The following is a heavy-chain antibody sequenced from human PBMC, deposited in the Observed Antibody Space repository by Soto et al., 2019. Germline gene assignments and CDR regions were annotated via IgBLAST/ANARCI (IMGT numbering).Heavy chain of an antibody. V-gene: IGHV1-8*01. D-gene: IGHD3-3*01. CDR2: MNPNSGNT. CDR3: ASGATIFGVVIIGGEYFQH. Sequence: ASVKVSCKASGYTFTSYDINWVRQATGQGLEWMGWMNPNSGNTGYAQKFQGRVTMTRNTSISTAYMELSSLRSEDTAVYYCASGATIFGVVIIGGEYFQHWGQGTLVTVSS. J-gene: IGHJ1*01. CDR1: GYTFTSYD.